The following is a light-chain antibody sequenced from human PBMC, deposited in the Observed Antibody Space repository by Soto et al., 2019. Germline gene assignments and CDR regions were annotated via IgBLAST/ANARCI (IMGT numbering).Light chain of an antibody. Sequence: EIVLTQSPATLSLSPGERATLSCRASQSVSSYLAWYQQKPGQAPRLLIYDASNRATGIPARFSGSGSGTDFTLTIGSLEPEDFAVYYCQQRSNWSPWTFGQGTKVEIK. J-gene: IGKJ1*01. CDR3: QQRSNWSPWT. CDR2: DAS. V-gene: IGKV3-11*01. CDR1: QSVSSY.